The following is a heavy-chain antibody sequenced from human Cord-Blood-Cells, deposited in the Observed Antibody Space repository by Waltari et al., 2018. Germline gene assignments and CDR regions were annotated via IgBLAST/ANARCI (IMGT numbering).Heavy chain of an antibody. Sequence: EVQLVESGGGLVQPGGSLRLSCAASGFTFSSYEMNWVRQAPGKGLEWVLYISSSGSTIYNADAVKGRFTISRDNAKNSLYLQMNSRRAEDTAVYYCARELDTSPFDYWGQGTLVTVSS. CDR1: GFTFSSYE. V-gene: IGHV3-48*03. D-gene: IGHD2-2*01. CDR3: ARELDTSPFDY. CDR2: ISSSGSTI. J-gene: IGHJ4*02.